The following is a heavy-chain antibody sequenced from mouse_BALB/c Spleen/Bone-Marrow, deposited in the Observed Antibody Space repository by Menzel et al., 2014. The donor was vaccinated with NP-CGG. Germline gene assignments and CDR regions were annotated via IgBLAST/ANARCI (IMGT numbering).Heavy chain of an antibody. J-gene: IGHJ3*01. CDR3: ASPSDGNPFAY. Sequence: VHLVESGPQLVRPGASVKISCKASGYSFTSYCMHWVKQRPGQGLEWIGMIDPSDSETRLNQKFKDKATLTVDKSSSTAYMQLSSPTSEDSAVYYCASPSDGNPFAYWGQGTLVTVSA. CDR2: IDPSDSET. V-gene: IGHV1S126*01. CDR1: GYSFTSYC. D-gene: IGHD2-1*01.